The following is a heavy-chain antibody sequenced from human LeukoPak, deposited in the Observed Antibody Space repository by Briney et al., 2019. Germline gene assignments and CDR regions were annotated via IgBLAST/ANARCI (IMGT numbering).Heavy chain of an antibody. D-gene: IGHD3-3*01. J-gene: IGHJ4*02. CDR1: GFTVSSNY. CDR3: ARVNFWSGYDY. CDR2: IYSGGST. V-gene: IGHV3-53*01. Sequence: GGSLRLSCAASGFTVSSNYMSWVRQAPGKGLEWVSVIYSGGSTYYAESVKGRFTISRDNSKNTLYLQMNSLRAEDTAVYYCARVNFWSGYDYWGQGTLVTVSS.